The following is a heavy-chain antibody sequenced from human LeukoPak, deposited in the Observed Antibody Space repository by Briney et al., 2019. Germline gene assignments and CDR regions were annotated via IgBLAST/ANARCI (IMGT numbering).Heavy chain of an antibody. Sequence: SETLSLTCTVSGGSITNNYWAWIRQPPGKGLEWIGYTHDSGNSNYNPSLRSRVTISIDTSKNQFSLKLTSVTAADTAVYYCARGDRPNSGSFDYWGQGTLVTVSS. J-gene: IGHJ4*02. V-gene: IGHV4-59*13. CDR1: GGSITNNY. CDR3: ARGDRPNSGSFDY. D-gene: IGHD6-19*01. CDR2: THDSGNS.